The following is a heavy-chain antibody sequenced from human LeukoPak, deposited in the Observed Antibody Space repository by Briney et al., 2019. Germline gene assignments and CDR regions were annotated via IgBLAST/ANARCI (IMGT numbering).Heavy chain of an antibody. Sequence: QTGGSLRLSCAASKFTFTNFAMSWVRQAPGKGLEWVSTISASGLSTYYADSVNGRFTISRDNSQSTLYLQMHNLRAEDTAIYYCAKGEIVGATRGYFDYWGQGTLVTVSS. J-gene: IGHJ4*02. D-gene: IGHD1-26*01. V-gene: IGHV3-23*01. CDR3: AKGEIVGATRGYFDY. CDR1: KFTFTNFA. CDR2: ISASGLST.